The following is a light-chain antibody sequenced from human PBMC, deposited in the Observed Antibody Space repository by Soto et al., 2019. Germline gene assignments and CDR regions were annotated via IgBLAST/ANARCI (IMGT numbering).Light chain of an antibody. V-gene: IGLV1-47*01. CDR3: PAWDDSLSGHYV. CDR1: TSNIGTNY. CDR2: RNN. Sequence: QSVLTQPPSASGTPGQRVTISCSGSTSNIGTNYVYWYHQLPGTAPKLLISRNNQRPSGVPDRFSGSKSGTSASLAISGLRSEDEGDYYCPAWDDSLSGHYVFATGPNVTVL. J-gene: IGLJ1*01.